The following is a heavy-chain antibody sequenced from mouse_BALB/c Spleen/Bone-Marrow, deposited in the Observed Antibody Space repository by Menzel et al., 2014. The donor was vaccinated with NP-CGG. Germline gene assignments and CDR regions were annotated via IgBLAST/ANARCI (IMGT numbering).Heavy chain of an antibody. J-gene: IGHJ4*01. V-gene: IGHV1-84*02. CDR2: IYPGSGTT. CDR1: GYTFTDYY. CDR3: ARDHGYVDVMDC. Sequence: QVQLKESGPELVKPGASVKISCKGSGYTFTDYYINWVKQKPGQGLEWIGWIYPGSGTTKYNEKFKGKATLTVDTSSSTAYMQLSSLTSEDTAVYFCARDHGYVDVMDCWGQGTSVTVSS. D-gene: IGHD1-2*01.